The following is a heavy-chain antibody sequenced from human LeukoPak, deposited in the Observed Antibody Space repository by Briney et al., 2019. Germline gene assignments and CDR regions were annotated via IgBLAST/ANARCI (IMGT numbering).Heavy chain of an antibody. J-gene: IGHJ5*02. D-gene: IGHD3-22*01. V-gene: IGHV4-39*01. CDR2: IYYSGST. CDR1: GGSISSSSYY. CDR3: ARHRHYYDSSGYSNWFDP. Sequence: SETLSLTCTVSGGSISSSSYYWGWIRQPPGKGLEWIGSIYYSGSTYYNPSLKSRVTISVDTSKNQFSLKLSSVTAADTAVCYCARHRHYYDSSGYSNWFDPWGQGTLVTVSS.